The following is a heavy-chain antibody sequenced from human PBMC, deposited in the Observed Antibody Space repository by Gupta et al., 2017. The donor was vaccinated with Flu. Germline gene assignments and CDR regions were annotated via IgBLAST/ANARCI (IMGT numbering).Heavy chain of an antibody. CDR2: MRPNSGHT. CDR3: ARENRVTRGTTLLHCGMDV. J-gene: IGHJ6*02. D-gene: IGHD1-1*01. V-gene: IGHV1-8*01. Sequence: WVRQATGQGLEWMGWMRPNSGHTGFAQKFQGRVTMTRDTSISIAYMELSSLRSEDTAVYYCARENRVTRGTTLLHCGMDVWGQGTTVTVSS.